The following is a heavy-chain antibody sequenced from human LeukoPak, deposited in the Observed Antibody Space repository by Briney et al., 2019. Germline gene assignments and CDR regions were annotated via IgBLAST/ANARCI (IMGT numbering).Heavy chain of an antibody. CDR2: ISSSGTYI. Sequence: GGSLRLSCAASGFTFSSYNMNWVRQAPGKGLEWVSSISSSGTYIYYADSVKGRFTISRDNSKNTVYLQMGSLRGEDMAVYYCTRDGGSFCDFDYWGQGALVTVSS. J-gene: IGHJ4*02. V-gene: IGHV3-21*01. CDR3: TRDGGSFCDFDY. CDR1: GFTFSSYN. D-gene: IGHD1-26*01.